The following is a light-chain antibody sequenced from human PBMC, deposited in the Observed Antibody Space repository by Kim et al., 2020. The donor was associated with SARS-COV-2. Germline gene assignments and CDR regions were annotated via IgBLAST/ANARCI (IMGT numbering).Light chain of an antibody. J-gene: IGLJ3*02. CDR2: YDT. Sequence: QSALTQPASLSGSPGQSLTISCTRRTGDVGAYKSVSWYQQQPGSPPKCLIFYDTNRPSGVSNRFSGSRSGNTASLTISGLQAEDEADYYCSSYTSSRNWVFGGGTQLTVL. CDR1: TGDVGAYKS. CDR3: SSYTSSRNWV. V-gene: IGLV2-14*03.